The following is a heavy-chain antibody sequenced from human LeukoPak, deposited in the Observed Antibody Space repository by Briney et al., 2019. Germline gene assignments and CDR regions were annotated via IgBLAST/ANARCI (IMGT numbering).Heavy chain of an antibody. J-gene: IGHJ4*02. D-gene: IGHD3-22*01. CDR3: ARGLRGSSGYSPFGY. V-gene: IGHV4-34*01. Sequence: SETLSLTCAVYGGSFSGYYWSWIRQPPGKGLEWIGEVNHSGSTNYNPSLKSRVTISVDTSKNQFSLKLSSVTAADTAVYYCARGLRGSSGYSPFGYWGQGTLVTVSS. CDR1: GGSFSGYY. CDR2: VNHSGST.